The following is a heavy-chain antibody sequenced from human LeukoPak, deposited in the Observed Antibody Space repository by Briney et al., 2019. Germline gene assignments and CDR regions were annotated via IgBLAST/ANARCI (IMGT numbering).Heavy chain of an antibody. D-gene: IGHD2/OR15-2a*01. Sequence: ASVKVSCKASGYTFTAYYIHWVRQAPGQGLEWMGWINPNSGDTNCAQKFQGRVTMTRDTSISTAYMELGRLTFDDTAIYYCARLAYETTASWGQGTLVTVSS. CDR1: GYTFTAYY. J-gene: IGHJ5*02. V-gene: IGHV1-2*02. CDR2: INPNSGDT. CDR3: ARLAYETTAS.